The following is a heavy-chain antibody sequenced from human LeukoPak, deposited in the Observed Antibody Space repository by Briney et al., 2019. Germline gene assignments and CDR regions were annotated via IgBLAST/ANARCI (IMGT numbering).Heavy chain of an antibody. CDR2: MNPNSGNT. J-gene: IGHJ4*02. V-gene: IGHV1-8*01. CDR1: GYTFTSCD. Sequence: ASVKVSCKASGYTFTSCDINWVRQATGQGLEWMGWMNPNSGNTGYGQSFQGRITMTRDISIGTAYMELSNLTSEDTAIYYCTRGSRGRRDNWGQGTLVTVSA. CDR3: TRGSRGRRDN.